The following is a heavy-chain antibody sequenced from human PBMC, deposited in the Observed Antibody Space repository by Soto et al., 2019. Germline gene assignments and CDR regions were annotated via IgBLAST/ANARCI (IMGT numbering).Heavy chain of an antibody. CDR2: IIPIFGTA. CDR3: ARDHNSRSGRIVVVGVGRFDY. J-gene: IGHJ4*02. D-gene: IGHD2-15*01. CDR1: GGTFSSYA. V-gene: IGHV1-69*13. Sequence: SVKVSCKXSGGTFSSYAISWVRQAPGQGLEWMGGIIPIFGTANYAQKFQGRVTITADESTSTAYMELSSLRSEDTAVYYCARDHNSRSGRIVVVGVGRFDYWGQGTLVTVSS.